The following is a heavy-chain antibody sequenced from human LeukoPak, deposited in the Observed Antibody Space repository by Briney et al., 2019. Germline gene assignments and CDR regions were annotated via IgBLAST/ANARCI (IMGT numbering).Heavy chain of an antibody. V-gene: IGHV3-23*01. CDR2: ISGSGGST. CDR1: GFTFSRYA. D-gene: IGHD5-18*01. CDR3: AKTERYSYGYEDY. J-gene: IGHJ4*02. Sequence: GGSLRLYCAASGFTFSRYAMSWVRQAPGKGLEWVSAISGSGGSTYYADSVKGRFTISRDNSKNTLYLQMNSLRAEDTAVYYCAKTERYSYGYEDYWGQGTLVTVSS.